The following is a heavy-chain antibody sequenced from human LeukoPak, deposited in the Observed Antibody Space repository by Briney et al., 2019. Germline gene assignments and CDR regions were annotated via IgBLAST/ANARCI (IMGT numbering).Heavy chain of an antibody. CDR1: GYTFTDYY. V-gene: IGHV1-2*02. Sequence: ASVKVSCKASGYTFTDYYMHWVRQAPGQGLEWMGWINPNSRGTIYAQKFQSRVTMTRDTSIRTAYMDLTRLRSDDTAVYYCVRDGGYSSGWYDYWGQGALVSVSS. D-gene: IGHD6-19*01. J-gene: IGHJ4*02. CDR2: INPNSRGT. CDR3: VRDGGYSSGWYDY.